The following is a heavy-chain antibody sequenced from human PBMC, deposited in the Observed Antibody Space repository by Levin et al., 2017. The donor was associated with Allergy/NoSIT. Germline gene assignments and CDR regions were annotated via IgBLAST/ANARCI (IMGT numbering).Heavy chain of an antibody. CDR2: INHSGST. Sequence: SETLSLTCAVYGGSFSGYYWSWIRQPPGKGLEWIGEINHSGSTNYNPSLKSRVTISVDTSKNQFSLKLSSVTAADTAVYYCARGLRIAEEDWDAFDSWGQGTMVTVSS. J-gene: IGHJ3*02. D-gene: IGHD6-13*01. V-gene: IGHV4-34*01. CDR3: ARGLRIAEEDWDAFDS. CDR1: GGSFSGYY.